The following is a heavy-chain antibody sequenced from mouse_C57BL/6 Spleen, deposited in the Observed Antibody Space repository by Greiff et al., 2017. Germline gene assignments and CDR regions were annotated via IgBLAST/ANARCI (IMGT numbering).Heavy chain of an antibody. CDR3: ARARYDYYDY. D-gene: IGHD2-3*01. Sequence: VQLQQSGPELVKPGASVKIPCKASGYTFTDYNMDWVKQSHGKSLEWIGAINPNNGGTIYNQKFKGKATLTVDKSSSTAYMELRSLTSEDTAVYYCARARYDYYDYWGQGTTLTVSS. CDR2: INPNNGGT. CDR1: GYTFTDYN. V-gene: IGHV1-18*01. J-gene: IGHJ2*01.